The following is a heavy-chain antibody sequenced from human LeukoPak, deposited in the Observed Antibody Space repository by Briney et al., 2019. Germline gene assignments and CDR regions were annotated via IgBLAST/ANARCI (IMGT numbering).Heavy chain of an antibody. J-gene: IGHJ4*02. CDR2: ISWNSGSI. CDR3: AKDTSWELLGAPLY. CDR1: GFTFDDYA. Sequence: GGSLRLSCAASGFTFDDYAMHWVRQAPGKGLEWVSGISWNSGSIGYADSVKGRFTISRDNAKNSLYLQMNSLRAEDTALYYCAKDTSWELLGAPLYWGQGTLVTVSS. D-gene: IGHD1-26*01. V-gene: IGHV3-9*01.